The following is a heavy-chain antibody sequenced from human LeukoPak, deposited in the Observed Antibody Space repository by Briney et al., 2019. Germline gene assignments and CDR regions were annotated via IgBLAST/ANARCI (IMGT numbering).Heavy chain of an antibody. CDR2: ISASNGNT. Sequence: ASVKVSCKASGYTFTSYGVSWARQAPGQGLEWMGWISASNGNTNYAQNLQDRVTMTTATSTSTAYMELRSLRSDDTAVYYCARYPLSYSSNWHYYFDYWGQGTLLTVSS. CDR3: ARYPLSYSSNWHYYFDY. V-gene: IGHV1-18*01. J-gene: IGHJ4*02. D-gene: IGHD6-13*01. CDR1: GYTFTSYG.